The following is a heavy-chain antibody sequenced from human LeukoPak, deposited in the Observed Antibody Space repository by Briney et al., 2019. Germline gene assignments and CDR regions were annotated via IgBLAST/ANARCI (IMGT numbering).Heavy chain of an antibody. Sequence: GGSLRLSCAASGFSFSSYAMSWVRQAPGKGLEWLSVISGSGDSTYYADSVKGRFTISRDNSKNTLYLQMNSLRAEDTAVYYCAKGFSSSWYYAFDIWGQGTMVTVSS. CDR1: GFSFSSYA. V-gene: IGHV3-23*01. D-gene: IGHD6-13*01. CDR2: ISGSGDST. CDR3: AKGFSSSWYYAFDI. J-gene: IGHJ3*02.